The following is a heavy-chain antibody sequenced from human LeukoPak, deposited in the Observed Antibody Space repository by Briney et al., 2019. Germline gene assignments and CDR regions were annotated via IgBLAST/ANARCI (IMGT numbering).Heavy chain of an antibody. V-gene: IGHV1-18*01. D-gene: IGHD2-2*01. CDR3: ARDVHRARWDQLPESPLGY. Sequence: ASVRVSCKASGYTFTSYGISWVRQAPGQGLEWMGWISAYNGNTNYAQKLQGRVTMTTDTSTSTAYMGLRSLRSDDTAVYYCARDVHRARWDQLPESPLGYWGQGTLVTVSS. CDR2: ISAYNGNT. CDR1: GYTFTSYG. J-gene: IGHJ4*02.